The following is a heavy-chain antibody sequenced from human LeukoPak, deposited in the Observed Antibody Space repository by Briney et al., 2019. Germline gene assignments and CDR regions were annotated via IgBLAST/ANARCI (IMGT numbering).Heavy chain of an antibody. V-gene: IGHV3-74*01. D-gene: IGHD5-12*01. CDR1: GFTLSSYW. Sequence: RPGGSLRLFCAASGFTLSSYWMHWVRQAPGKGLVWLSRINTDGSSTNYADSVKGRFTISRDNAKNTLYLEMNSLRAEDTAVYYCAPSKYSGYLDYWGQGTLVTVSS. J-gene: IGHJ4*02. CDR2: INTDGSST. CDR3: APSKYSGYLDY.